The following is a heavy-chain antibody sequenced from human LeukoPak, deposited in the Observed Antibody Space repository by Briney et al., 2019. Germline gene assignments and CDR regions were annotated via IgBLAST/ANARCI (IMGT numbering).Heavy chain of an antibody. J-gene: IGHJ4*02. V-gene: IGHV1-8*01. D-gene: IGHD4-17*01. CDR3: ARIHGEDRDY. CDR2: MDPNSGKT. CDR1: VYTFTSYD. Sequence: ASVKVSCKASVYTFTSYDINWVRQATGQGVEWMGWMDPNSGKTGYAHKFQGRVTMTRNTSISTAYMELSSLRSEDTAVYYCARIHGEDRDYWGQGTLVTVSS.